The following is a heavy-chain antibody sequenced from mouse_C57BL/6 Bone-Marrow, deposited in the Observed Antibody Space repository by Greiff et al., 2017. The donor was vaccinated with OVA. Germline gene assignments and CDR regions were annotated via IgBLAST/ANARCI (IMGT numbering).Heavy chain of an antibody. D-gene: IGHD1-1*01. J-gene: IGHJ2*01. CDR2: INPYNGGT. CDR1: GYTFTDYY. V-gene: IGHV1-19*01. Sequence: SGPVLVKPGASVKMSCKASGYTFTDYYMNWVKQSHGKSLEWIGVINPYNGGTSYNQKFKGKATLTVDKSSSTAYMELNSLTSEDSAVYYCARAFYGSRFFDYWGQGTTLTVSS. CDR3: ARAFYGSRFFDY.